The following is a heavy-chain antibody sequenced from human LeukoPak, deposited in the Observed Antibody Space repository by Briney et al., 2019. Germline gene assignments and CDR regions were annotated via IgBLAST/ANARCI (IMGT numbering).Heavy chain of an antibody. J-gene: IGHJ4*02. CDR3: ARRTLGYSSGWYEDY. V-gene: IGHV1-69*01. Sequence: SVKVSCKASGGTFSSYAISWVRQAPGQGLEWMGGIIPIFGTANYAQKFQGRVTITADESTSTAYMELSSLRSEDTAVYYCARRTLGYSSGWYEDYWGQGTLVTVSS. CDR2: IIPIFGTA. CDR1: GGTFSSYA. D-gene: IGHD6-19*01.